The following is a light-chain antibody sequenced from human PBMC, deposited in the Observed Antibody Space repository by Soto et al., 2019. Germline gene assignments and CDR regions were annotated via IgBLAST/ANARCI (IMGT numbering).Light chain of an antibody. Sequence: DSQLTQSPSFLSTSVGDKVTNTCRASQGISSYLAWYQQKPGKAPKLLIYAASTLQSGVPSRFSGSGSGTEFTLTISSLQPEDFATYYCQQLNSYPITFAQGTRLEI. CDR1: QGISSY. CDR3: QQLNSYPIT. CDR2: AAS. J-gene: IGKJ5*01. V-gene: IGKV1-9*01.